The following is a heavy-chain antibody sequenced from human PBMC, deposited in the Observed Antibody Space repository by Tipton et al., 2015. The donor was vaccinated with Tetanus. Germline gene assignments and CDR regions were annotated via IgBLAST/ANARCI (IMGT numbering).Heavy chain of an antibody. V-gene: IGHV4-39*07. J-gene: IGHJ4*02. CDR2: IYVSGTT. CDR3: ARGGSYHTPPGY. CDR1: GGSISGSEYY. Sequence: TLSLTCTVSGGSISGSEYYWGWIRQPPGKGLEWIGSIYVSGTTYYNPSLKSRVTISVDTSKNQFSLKLSSVTAADTAVYYCARGGSYHTPPGYWGQGTLVTVSS. D-gene: IGHD1-26*01.